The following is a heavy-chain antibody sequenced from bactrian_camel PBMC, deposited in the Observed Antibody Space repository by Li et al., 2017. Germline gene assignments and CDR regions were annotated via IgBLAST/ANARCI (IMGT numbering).Heavy chain of an antibody. J-gene: IGHJ4*01. V-gene: IGHV3S1*01. CDR2: VYTGDNNP. Sequence: HVQLVESGGGSVQAGGSLRLSCVVSGYTFSRNCLGWFRQAPGEEREAVAGVYTGDNNPYYSDSVKGRFVVSQGSAKNTVYLQLDALKTEDTAMYYCARDGGLHTFAGSRVPYDYLGQGTQVTVS. CDR1: GYTFSRNC. D-gene: IGHD2*01.